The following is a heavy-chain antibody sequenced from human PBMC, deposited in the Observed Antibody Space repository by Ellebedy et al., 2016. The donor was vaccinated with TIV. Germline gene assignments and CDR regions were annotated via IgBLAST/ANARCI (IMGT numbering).Heavy chain of an antibody. CDR3: ARSGTCHIGGCHYIMDV. J-gene: IGHJ6*02. D-gene: IGHD2-21*01. V-gene: IGHV4-61*01. CDR1: GGSVSSGSYY. Sequence: MPGGSLRLSCTVSGGSVSSGSYYWSWIRQSPGKGLEWIGYVNYNGGTKYKPSLEGRVRISLDTSRTQFSLRLTSVTAADTAVYYCARSGTCHIGGCHYIMDVWGQGTTVIVSS. CDR2: VNYNGGT.